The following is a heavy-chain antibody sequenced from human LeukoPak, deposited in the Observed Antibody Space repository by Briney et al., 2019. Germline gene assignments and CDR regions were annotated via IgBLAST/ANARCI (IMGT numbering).Heavy chain of an antibody. CDR3: ARGASLNWFDP. CDR2: IYYSGSI. J-gene: IGHJ5*02. V-gene: IGHV4-59*01. D-gene: IGHD1-26*01. Sequence: SETLSLTCTISGGSISSYYWSWIRQSPGKGLEWIGYIYYSGSITYNPSLKSRVTISVDTSKNHFSLKLSSLTAADTAVYYCARGASLNWFDPWGPGTLVTVSS. CDR1: GGSISSYY.